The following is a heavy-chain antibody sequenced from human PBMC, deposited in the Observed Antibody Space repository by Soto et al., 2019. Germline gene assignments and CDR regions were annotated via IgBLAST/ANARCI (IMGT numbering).Heavy chain of an antibody. CDR2: ISAHNGNT. Sequence: QVHLVQSGAEVKKPGASVKVSCKGSGYTFTSYGITWVRQAPGQGLEWMGWISAHNGNTDYAQKLQGRVTVTRDTSTRTAYMELRSLRSVATAVYYCARGRYGDYWGQGALVTVS. V-gene: IGHV1-18*01. D-gene: IGHD1-1*01. CDR1: GYTFTSYG. CDR3: ARGRYGDY. J-gene: IGHJ4*02.